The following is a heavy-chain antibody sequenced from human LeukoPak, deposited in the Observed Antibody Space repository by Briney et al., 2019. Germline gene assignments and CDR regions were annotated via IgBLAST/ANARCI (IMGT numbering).Heavy chain of an antibody. CDR1: GGSISSYY. D-gene: IGHD3-10*01. Sequence: SETLSLTCTVSGGSISSYYWSWIRQPPGKGLEWIGYIYYSGSTNYNPSLKSRVTISVDTSKNQFSLKLSSVTAADTAVYYCARDYYGSGSSPLYYYYYGMDVWGQGTTVTVSS. V-gene: IGHV4-59*01. J-gene: IGHJ6*02. CDR2: IYYSGST. CDR3: ARDYYGSGSSPLYYYYYGMDV.